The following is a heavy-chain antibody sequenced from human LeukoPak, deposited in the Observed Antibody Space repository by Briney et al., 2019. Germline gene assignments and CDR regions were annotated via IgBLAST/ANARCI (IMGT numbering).Heavy chain of an antibody. V-gene: IGHV1-2*02. CDR3: ASLIGAPVGFLAAAMTLDDY. J-gene: IGHJ4*02. D-gene: IGHD2-2*01. CDR2: INCNSGVT. Sequence: ASVKVSCKASGYTFTAYYTHWVRQAPGRGLEWMGWINCNSGVTNYAQKFQGRVTMTRDTSISTAYMELSRLRSDDTAVYYCASLIGAPVGFLAAAMTLDDYWGQGTLVTVSS. CDR1: GYTFTAYY.